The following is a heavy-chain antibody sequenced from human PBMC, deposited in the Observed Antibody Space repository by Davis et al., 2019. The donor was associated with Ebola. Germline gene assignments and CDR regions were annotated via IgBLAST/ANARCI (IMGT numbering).Heavy chain of an antibody. V-gene: IGHV4-31*03. Sequence: PSETLSLTCTVSGGSISSGGYYWSWIRQHPGKGLEWIRYIYYSGSTYYNPSLKSRVTISVDTSKNQFSLKLSSVTAADTAVYYCARDSFPPAYGMDVWGQGTTVTVSS. J-gene: IGHJ6*02. D-gene: IGHD2/OR15-2a*01. CDR1: GGSISSGGYY. CDR3: ARDSFPPAYGMDV. CDR2: IYYSGST.